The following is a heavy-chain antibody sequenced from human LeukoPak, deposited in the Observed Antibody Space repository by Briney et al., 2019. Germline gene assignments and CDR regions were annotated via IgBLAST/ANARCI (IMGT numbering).Heavy chain of an antibody. CDR3: ARDLGIAARRDAFDI. CDR1: GYTFTGYY. Sequence: ASVKVSCKASGYTFTGYYMHWVRQAPGQGLEWMGWINPNSGGTNYAQKFQGRVTMTRDTSISTAYMELSRLRSDDTAVYYCARDLGIAARRDAFDIWGQGTMVTVSS. D-gene: IGHD6-6*01. CDR2: INPNSGGT. J-gene: IGHJ3*02. V-gene: IGHV1-2*02.